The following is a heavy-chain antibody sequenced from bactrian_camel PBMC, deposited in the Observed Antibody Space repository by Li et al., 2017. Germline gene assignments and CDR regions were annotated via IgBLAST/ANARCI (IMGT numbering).Heavy chain of an antibody. CDR2: IDSDGKVS. J-gene: IGHJ4*01. D-gene: IGHD2*01. Sequence: VQLVESGGGSVQAGGSLRLSCAAPGYAYSSYCMGWFRQVPGKEREGVAGIDSDGKVSYADSVKGRFTISEDNAKKTLYLQMNDLKSEDTAMYYCAADNVNLQLARVVRGECPTLVIMATGPRSPSP. V-gene: IGHV3S6*01. CDR1: GYAYSSYC.